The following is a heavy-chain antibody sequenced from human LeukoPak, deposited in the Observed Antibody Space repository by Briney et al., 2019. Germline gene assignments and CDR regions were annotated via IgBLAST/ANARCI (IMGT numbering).Heavy chain of an antibody. CDR1: GFPLSDYV. CDR2: IRYDGNNK. V-gene: IGHV3-30*02. J-gene: IGHJ4*02. Sequence: GGSLRLSCAASGFPLSDYVMHWVRQAPGKGLEWVAVIRYDGNNKYYADSVKGRFTISRDNSKNMLYLQINSLGTEDTAVYYCAKDRWGAVASFDYWGQGTLVTVSS. CDR3: AKDRWGAVASFDY. D-gene: IGHD6-19*01.